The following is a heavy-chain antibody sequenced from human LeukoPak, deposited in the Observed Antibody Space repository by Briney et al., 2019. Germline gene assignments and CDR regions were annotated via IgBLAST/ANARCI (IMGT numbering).Heavy chain of an antibody. CDR3: ARAPDYGDYSDFDY. J-gene: IGHJ4*02. D-gene: IGHD4-17*01. CDR1: GYTFTSYG. CDR2: ISAYNGNT. V-gene: IGHV1-18*01. Sequence: EASVKVSCKASGYTFTSYGISWVRQAPGQGLEWMGWISAYNGNTNYAQKLQGRVTMTTDTSTSTAYMELRSLRSDDTAVYYCARAPDYGDYSDFDYWGQETLVTVSS.